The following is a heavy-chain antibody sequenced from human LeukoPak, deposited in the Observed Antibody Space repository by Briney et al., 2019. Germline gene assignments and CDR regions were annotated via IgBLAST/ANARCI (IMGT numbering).Heavy chain of an antibody. CDR3: AKDFSVYYYDSRVFDY. J-gene: IGHJ4*02. CDR2: INSSGGRT. Sequence: GGSLRLSCTTSGFTFSSSAMSWVRQAPGKGLEWVSDINSSGGRTYYADSVKGRFTISRDNSKNTLYLQTNSLRTEDTAVYYCAKDFSVYYYDSRVFDYWGQGTLVTVSS. CDR1: GFTFSSSA. D-gene: IGHD3-22*01. V-gene: IGHV3-23*01.